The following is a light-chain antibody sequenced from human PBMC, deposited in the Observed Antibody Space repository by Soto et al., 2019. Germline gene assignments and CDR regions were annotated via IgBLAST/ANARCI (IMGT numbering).Light chain of an antibody. J-gene: IGKJ1*01. CDR1: QSVTSN. CDR2: SSS. V-gene: IGKV3-15*01. Sequence: EIVMTQSPATLSVSPGDSATLSCRASQSVTSNLAWYQHKPGQAPRLLIYSSSTRAAGIPARFGGSGSGTEFTFSISSLQSGDFAVYYCQQYNNWPRTFGQGTKVDIK. CDR3: QQYNNWPRT.